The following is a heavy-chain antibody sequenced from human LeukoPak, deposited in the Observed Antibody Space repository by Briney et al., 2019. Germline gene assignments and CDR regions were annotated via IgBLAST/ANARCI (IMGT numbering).Heavy chain of an antibody. CDR1: GYTFTGYY. J-gene: IGHJ3*02. CDR3: ARVSYGGHAFDI. V-gene: IGHV1-2*02. D-gene: IGHD3-10*01. Sequence: ASVTVSCKASGYTFTGYYMHWVRQAPGQGLEWMGWINPNSGGTNYAQKFQGRVTMTRDTSISTAYMELSRLRSDDTAVYYCARVSYGGHAFDIWGQGTMVTVSS. CDR2: INPNSGGT.